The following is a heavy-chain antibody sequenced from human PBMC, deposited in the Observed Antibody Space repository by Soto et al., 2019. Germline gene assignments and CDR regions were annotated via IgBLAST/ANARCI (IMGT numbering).Heavy chain of an antibody. J-gene: IGHJ2*01. V-gene: IGHV4-34*01. CDR2: INHSGST. CDR3: ARGLVVLGCCGDRNRFAS. D-gene: IGHD3-10*01. CDR1: RGSFSGYY. Sequence: SETVSITCAVYRGSFSGYYCSWILQPPGKGLEWIGEINHSGSTNYNPSLKSRVTISVDTSKNQFSLKLSSVTAADTAVYYCARGLVVLGCCGDRNRFASRGR.